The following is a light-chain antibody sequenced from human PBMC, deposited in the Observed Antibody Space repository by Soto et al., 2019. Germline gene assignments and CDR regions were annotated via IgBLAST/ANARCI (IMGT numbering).Light chain of an antibody. CDR1: SSDVANYNY. J-gene: IGLJ2*01. CDR2: DVN. V-gene: IGLV2-8*01. Sequence: QAALTQPPSAYGSPGQSVTISCTGTSSDVANYNYVSWYQQHPGKAPKLIIYDVNKRPSGVPDRFSGFKSGSTAFLTVSGLQAEDEGDYYCNSYAGSNNLVFGGGTKLTVL. CDR3: NSYAGSNNLV.